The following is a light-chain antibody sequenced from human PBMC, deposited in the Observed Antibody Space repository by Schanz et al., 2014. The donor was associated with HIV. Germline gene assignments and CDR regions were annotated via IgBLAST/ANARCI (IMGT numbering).Light chain of an antibody. CDR3: HQYGDSPGT. V-gene: IGKV3-20*01. Sequence: EIVLTQSPGTLSLSPGERATLSCRASQSVSSNFLAWYQQKPGQAPRLVIFGASNRATGIPDRFSGSGSGTDFTLTISRLEPEDSAVYYCHQYGDSPGTFGQGTKVEIK. CDR1: QSVSSNF. CDR2: GAS. J-gene: IGKJ1*01.